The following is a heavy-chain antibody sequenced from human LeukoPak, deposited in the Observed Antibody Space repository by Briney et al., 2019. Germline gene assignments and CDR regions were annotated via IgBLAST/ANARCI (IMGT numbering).Heavy chain of an antibody. CDR1: GFTFSSYN. CDR3: ARDSPYYYDSSGYPNWFDP. Sequence: GGSLRPSCAASGFTFSSYNMNWVRQAPGKGLEWVSSISSSSSYIYYADSVKGRFTISRDNAKNSLYLQMNSLRAEDTAVYYCARDSPYYYDSSGYPNWFDPWGQGTLVTVSS. J-gene: IGHJ5*02. CDR2: ISSSSSYI. D-gene: IGHD3-22*01. V-gene: IGHV3-21*01.